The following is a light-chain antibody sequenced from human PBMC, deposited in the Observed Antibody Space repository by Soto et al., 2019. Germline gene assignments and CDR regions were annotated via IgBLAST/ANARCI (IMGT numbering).Light chain of an antibody. CDR2: EVT. CDR3: CSYAGSYTWV. Sequence: QSALTQPASVSGSPGQSITISCTGTSSDVGSRNLVSWYQQHPGKAPKPIIYEVTKWPSGVSNRFSGSKSGNTASLTIVGLQAEDEADYYCCSYAGSYTWVFGGGTKLTVL. CDR1: SSDVGSRNL. V-gene: IGLV2-23*02. J-gene: IGLJ3*02.